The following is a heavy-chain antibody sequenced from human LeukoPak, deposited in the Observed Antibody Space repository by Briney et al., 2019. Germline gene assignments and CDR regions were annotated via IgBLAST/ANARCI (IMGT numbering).Heavy chain of an antibody. CDR3: AREGRIAVAGSFDY. CDR2: INPSGGST. V-gene: IGHV1-46*01. D-gene: IGHD6-19*01. Sequence: ASVKVSCKASGYTFTSYYMHWVRQAPGQGLEWMGIINPSGGSTSYAQKLQGRVTMTTDTSTSTAYMELRSLRSDDTAVYYCAREGRIAVAGSFDYWGQGTLVTVSS. J-gene: IGHJ4*02. CDR1: GYTFTSYY.